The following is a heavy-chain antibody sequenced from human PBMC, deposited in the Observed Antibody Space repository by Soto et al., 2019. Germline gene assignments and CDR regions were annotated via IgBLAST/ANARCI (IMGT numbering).Heavy chain of an antibody. J-gene: IGHJ4*02. Sequence: KTSETLSLTCTVSGGSIKMGGYYWGWIRQPPGKGLEWLATIYYSGTTYYNPSLKSRLTISVDTSKNHFSLELSSVTAADTAFYYCARLAYRDYSTWGQGTLVTVSS. CDR1: GGSIKMGGYY. V-gene: IGHV4-39*02. CDR3: ARLAYRDYST. CDR2: IYYSGTT. D-gene: IGHD2-21*01.